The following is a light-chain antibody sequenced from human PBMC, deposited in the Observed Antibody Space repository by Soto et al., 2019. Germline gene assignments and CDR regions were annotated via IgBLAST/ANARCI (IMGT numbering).Light chain of an antibody. V-gene: IGKV1-9*01. Sequence: IQLPQSPSPLSASVGDRVTITCQASRGISSYLAWYQQKPGKPPKLLVYSASTLQSGVPSRFSGSGSGPDFTLTISSLQPEESATYFCQQLNSYPQTFGQGTRLEIK. CDR3: QQLNSYPQT. CDR1: RGISSY. J-gene: IGKJ5*01. CDR2: SAS.